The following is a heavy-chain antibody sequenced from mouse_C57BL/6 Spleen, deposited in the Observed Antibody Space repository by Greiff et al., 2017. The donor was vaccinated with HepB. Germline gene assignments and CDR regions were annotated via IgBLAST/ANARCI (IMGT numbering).Heavy chain of an antibody. V-gene: IGHV1-7*01. CDR3: AIEYYGTSFAY. CDR2: INPSSGYT. D-gene: IGHD1-1*01. Sequence: QVQLQQSGAELAKPGASVKLSCKASGYTSTSYWMHWVKQRPGQGLEWIGYINPSSGYTKYNQKFKDKATLTADKSSSTAYMQLSSLTYEDSAVYYCAIEYYGTSFAYWGQGTLVTVSA. CDR1: GYTSTSYW. J-gene: IGHJ3*01.